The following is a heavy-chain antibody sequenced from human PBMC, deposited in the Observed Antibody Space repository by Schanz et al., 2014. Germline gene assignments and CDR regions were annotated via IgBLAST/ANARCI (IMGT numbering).Heavy chain of an antibody. J-gene: IGHJ5*02. D-gene: IGHD4-4*01. CDR2: INPLSGAT. CDR1: GYTFTAYG. Sequence: QVHLVQSGAEVKKPGASVKVSCKASGYTFTAYGLNWVRQAPGQGFEWMGWINPLSGATDYAPTFQGRVSMTRDTSISTAYMEVTRLVSSDTAVYYCARRGPNCSNNACYHGWFDPWGQGTLVTVSS. V-gene: IGHV1-2*02. CDR3: ARRGPNCSNNACYHGWFDP.